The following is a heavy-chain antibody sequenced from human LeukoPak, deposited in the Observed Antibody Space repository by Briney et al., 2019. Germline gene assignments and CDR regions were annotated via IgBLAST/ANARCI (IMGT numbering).Heavy chain of an antibody. CDR2: INPSGGST. CDR1: GYTFTSYY. Sequence: ASVKVSCKASGYTFTSYYMHWVRQAPGQGLEWMGIINPSGGSTSYAQKFQGRVTMTRDTSTSTVYMELSSLRSEDTAVYYCAREGGYCSGGSCSGSAFDIWGQGTMVTVYS. V-gene: IGHV1-46*03. D-gene: IGHD2-15*01. CDR3: AREGGYCSGGSCSGSAFDI. J-gene: IGHJ3*02.